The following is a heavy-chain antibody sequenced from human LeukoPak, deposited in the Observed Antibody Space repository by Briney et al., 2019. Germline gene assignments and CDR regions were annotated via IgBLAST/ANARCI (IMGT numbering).Heavy chain of an antibody. J-gene: IGHJ4*02. V-gene: IGHV1-69*05. D-gene: IGHD6-6*01. CDR3: ARVGAARTFDY. CDR1: GGTFSGYA. CDR2: IIPMLGTG. Sequence: GASVKVSCKASGGTFSGYAVSWVRQAPGQGLEWMGGIIPMLGTGNYAQKFQGRVTITTDESTSTAYMELSSLRSEDTAVYYCARVGAARTFDYWGQGTLVTVSS.